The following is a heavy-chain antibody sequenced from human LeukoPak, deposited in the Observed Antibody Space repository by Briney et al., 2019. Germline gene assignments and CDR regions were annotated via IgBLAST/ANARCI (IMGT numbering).Heavy chain of an antibody. J-gene: IGHJ4*02. CDR1: GYTFTGYY. D-gene: IGHD3-10*01. CDR2: INPNSGGT. CDR3: ARDLREYYYGSGSYDY. V-gene: IGHV1-2*02. Sequence: GASVKVSCKASGYTFTGYYINWVRQAPGQGLEWMGWINPNSGGTNYAKNFQGRVTMTRDTSISIAYMELSRLRSDDTAMYYCARDLREYYYGSGSYDYWGQGTLVTVSS.